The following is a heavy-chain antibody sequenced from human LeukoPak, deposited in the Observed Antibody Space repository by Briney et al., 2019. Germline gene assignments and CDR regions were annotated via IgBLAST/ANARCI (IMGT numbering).Heavy chain of an antibody. J-gene: IGHJ6*03. CDR2: IIPIFGTA. CDR1: GYTFTTYA. Sequence: GASVKVSCKASGYTFTTYAMNWVRQAPGQGLEWMGGIIPIFGTANYAQKFQGRVTITADESTSTAYMELSSLRSEDTAVYYCAHDRGHYDRPLDYYYCMDVWGKGTTVTISS. CDR3: AHDRGHYDRPLDYYYCMDV. D-gene: IGHD4-17*01. V-gene: IGHV1-69*13.